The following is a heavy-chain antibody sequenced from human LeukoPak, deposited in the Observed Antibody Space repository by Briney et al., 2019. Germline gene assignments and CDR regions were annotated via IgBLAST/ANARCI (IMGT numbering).Heavy chain of an antibody. CDR2: IDWDDDK. V-gene: IGHV2-70*01. J-gene: IGHJ4*02. CDR1: GFSLSTSGMC. D-gene: IGHD3-22*01. CDR3: ARYYYDSSGYSLLFDY. Sequence: SGPALVKPTRTLTLTCTFSGFSLSTSGMCVSWIRQPPGKALEWLALIDWDDDKYYSTSLKTRLTISKDTSKNQVVLTMTNMDPVDTATYYCARYYYDSSGYSLLFDYWGQGTLVTVSS.